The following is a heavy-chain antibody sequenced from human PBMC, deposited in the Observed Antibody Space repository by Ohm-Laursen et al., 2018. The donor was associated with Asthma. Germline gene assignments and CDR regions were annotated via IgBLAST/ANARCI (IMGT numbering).Heavy chain of an antibody. CDR1: GGSISSGGYS. CDR3: ARVSSSWFDF. J-gene: IGHJ4*02. CDR2: IYHSGST. D-gene: IGHD6-13*01. V-gene: IGHV4-30-2*01. Sequence: TLSLTCAVSGGSISSGGYSWSWIRQPPGKGLEWIGYIYHSGSTYYNPSLKSRVTISVDRSKNRFSLTLSSVTASDTAIYYCARVSSSWFDFWGQGTLVTVSS.